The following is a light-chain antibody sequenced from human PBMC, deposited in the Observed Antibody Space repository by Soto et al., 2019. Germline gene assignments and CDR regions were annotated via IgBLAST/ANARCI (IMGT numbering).Light chain of an antibody. CDR3: QVRDSSNDYLV. Sequence: SYELTQPPSVSVAPGQTARITCEGHNIGNKSVHWYQQRPGQAPVVVGYDDTDRPSGIPERFSGSNSGNTATLTISRVEAGDGADYYCQVRDSSNDYLVFGGGTKLTVL. V-gene: IGLV3-21*02. CDR2: DDT. J-gene: IGLJ3*02. CDR1: NIGNKS.